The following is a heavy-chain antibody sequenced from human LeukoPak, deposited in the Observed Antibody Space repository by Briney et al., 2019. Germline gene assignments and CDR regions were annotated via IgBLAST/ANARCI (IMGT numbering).Heavy chain of an antibody. Sequence: PGGSLRLSCAASGFTFSSYAMHWVRQAPGKGLEWVAVISYDGSNKYYADSVKGRFTISRDNSKNTLYLQMNSLRAEDTAVYYCARVGSTSLPSVPHYDYYYYGMDVWGQGTTVTVSS. V-gene: IGHV3-30-3*01. CDR1: GFTFSSYA. D-gene: IGHD2-2*01. J-gene: IGHJ6*02. CDR3: ARVGSTSLPSVPHYDYYYYGMDV. CDR2: ISYDGSNK.